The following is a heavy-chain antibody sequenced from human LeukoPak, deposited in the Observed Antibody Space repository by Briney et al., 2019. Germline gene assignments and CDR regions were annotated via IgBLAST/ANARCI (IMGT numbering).Heavy chain of an antibody. V-gene: IGHV4-39*07. J-gene: IGHJ4*02. CDR3: ARVGARIAAAGPGNFDY. D-gene: IGHD6-13*01. Sequence: PSETLSLTCTVSGGSISSSSYYWGWIRQPPGKGLEWIGSIYYSGSTYYNPSLKSRVTISVDTSKNQFSLKLSSVTAADTAVYYCARVGARIAAAGPGNFDYWGQGTLVTVSS. CDR1: GGSISSSSYY. CDR2: IYYSGST.